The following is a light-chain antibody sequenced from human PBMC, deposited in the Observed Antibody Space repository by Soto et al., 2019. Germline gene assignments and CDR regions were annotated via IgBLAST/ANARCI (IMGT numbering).Light chain of an antibody. Sequence: EIVLTQSPGTLSLSPGERATLSCRASQSVSSSYLAWYQQKPGQAPRLLIYGASSRATGIPDRFSGSGSGTDFSLTISRLEPEDFAVYYCQQYGSSRWTFGQGNKVELK. CDR2: GAS. V-gene: IGKV3-20*01. CDR3: QQYGSSRWT. J-gene: IGKJ1*01. CDR1: QSVSSSY.